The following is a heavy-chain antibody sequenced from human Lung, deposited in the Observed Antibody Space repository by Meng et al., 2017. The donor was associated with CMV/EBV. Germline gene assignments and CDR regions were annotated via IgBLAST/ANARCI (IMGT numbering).Heavy chain of an antibody. CDR3: AKRITMEIWGSGFDY. D-gene: IGHD3-10*01. CDR2: IRYDGSNK. J-gene: IGHJ4*02. V-gene: IGHV3-30*02. Sequence: QVQLVESGGGVVQPGGSLSFSCAASGFTFSSYGMHWVRQAPGKGLEWVAFIRYDGSNKYYADSVKGRFTISRDNSKNTLYLQMNSLRAEDTAVYYCAKRITMEIWGSGFDYWGQGTLVTVSS. CDR1: GFTFSSYG.